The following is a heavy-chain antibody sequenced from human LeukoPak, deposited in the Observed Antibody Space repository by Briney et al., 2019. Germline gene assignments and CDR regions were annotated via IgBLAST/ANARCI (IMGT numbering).Heavy chain of an antibody. CDR3: ARDLGYSGFDWAP. Sequence: SETLSLTCTVSGGSISSYYWSWIRQPPGKGLEWIGYIYYSGTTKYNPSLKSRVTISVDTSKNQFSLRLTSVTAADAAVYYCARDLGYSGFDWAPWGQGTLVTVSS. D-gene: IGHD5-12*01. V-gene: IGHV4-59*12. J-gene: IGHJ5*02. CDR1: GGSISSYY. CDR2: IYYSGTT.